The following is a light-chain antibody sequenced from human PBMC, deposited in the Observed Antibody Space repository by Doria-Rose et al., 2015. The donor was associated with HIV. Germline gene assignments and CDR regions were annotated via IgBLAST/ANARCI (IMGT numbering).Light chain of an antibody. J-gene: IGKJ1*01. V-gene: IGKV3-20*01. CDR1: QSFSSTY. Sequence: EIVLTQSPGTLSLSPGERATLSCMASQSFSSTYLAWYQQKPGQAPSLLIYDGSTGATGIPDRFSASGSGTDFTLTINRLEPEDFALYYCHQYGTSWTFGQGTKVEI. CDR3: HQYGTSWT. CDR2: DGS.